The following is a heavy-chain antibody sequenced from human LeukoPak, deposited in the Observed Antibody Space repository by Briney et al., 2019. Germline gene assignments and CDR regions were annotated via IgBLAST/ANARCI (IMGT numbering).Heavy chain of an antibody. V-gene: IGHV4-4*02. CDR1: GGSISSSNW. J-gene: IGHJ3*02. CDR3: ARDHYYDSSGYTYAFDI. Sequence: SGTLSLTCAVSGGSISSSNWWSWVRQPPGKGLEWIGEIYHSGSTNYNPSLKSRVTISVDKSKNQFSLKLSSVTAADTAVYYCARDHYYDSSGYTYAFDIWGQGTMVTVSS. CDR2: IYHSGST. D-gene: IGHD3-22*01.